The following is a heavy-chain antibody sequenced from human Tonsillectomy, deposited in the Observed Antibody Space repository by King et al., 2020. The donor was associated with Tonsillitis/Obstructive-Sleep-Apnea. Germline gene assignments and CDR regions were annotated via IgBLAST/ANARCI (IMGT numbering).Heavy chain of an antibody. Sequence: VQLVESGGGLVQPGGSLRLSCAASGFTFSNFWMSWVRQAPGKGLEWVTNIKEDGSEKYCVDSVKGRFTISRDNAKNSLYLQMNSLRAEDTAVYYCARVLDYYDSSGYRAFDIWGQGTMVTVSS. J-gene: IGHJ3*02. CDR3: ARVLDYYDSSGYRAFDI. V-gene: IGHV3-7*03. CDR1: GFTFSNFW. D-gene: IGHD3-22*01. CDR2: IKEDGSEK.